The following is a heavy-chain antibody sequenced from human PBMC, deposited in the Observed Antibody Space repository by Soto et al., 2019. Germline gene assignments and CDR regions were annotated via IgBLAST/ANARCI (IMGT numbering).Heavy chain of an antibody. Sequence: QLQLQESGSGLVKPSQTLSLTCAVSGGSISSGGYSWIWIRQPPGKGLEWIGYIYHSGSTYYSPSLKCRVTISVDRSKNQFSLKLSSVTAADTAVYYCASRLSGSGFDPWGQGTLVTVSP. J-gene: IGHJ5*02. D-gene: IGHD1-26*01. V-gene: IGHV4-30-2*01. CDR3: ASRLSGSGFDP. CDR1: GGSISSGGYS. CDR2: IYHSGST.